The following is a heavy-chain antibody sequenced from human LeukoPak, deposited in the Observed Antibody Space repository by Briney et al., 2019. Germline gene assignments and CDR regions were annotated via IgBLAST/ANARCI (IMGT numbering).Heavy chain of an antibody. CDR2: FDPEDGET. D-gene: IGHD3-10*01. Sequence: ASVKVSCKVSGYTLTELSMHWVRQAPGKGLEWMGGFDPEDGETIYAQKFQGRVTMTEDTSTDTAYMELSRLRSEDTAVYYCATPSYRYGSGISDDAFDIWGQGTMVTVSS. CDR3: ATPSYRYGSGISDDAFDI. CDR1: GYTLTELS. J-gene: IGHJ3*02. V-gene: IGHV1-24*01.